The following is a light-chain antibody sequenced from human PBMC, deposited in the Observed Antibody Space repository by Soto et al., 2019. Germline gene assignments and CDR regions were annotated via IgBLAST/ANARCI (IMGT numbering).Light chain of an antibody. J-gene: IGLJ3*02. CDR2: DDD. CDR1: IIELKS. V-gene: IGLV3-21*02. CDR3: QAWDSYSDHWV. Sequence: SYELTQPPSGSLAPGQTARITCEESIIELKSVHWYQQRPGQAPVLVVYDDDDRPPGIPDRFSGSKSENMATLTISRVEAGDEADYYCQAWDSYSDHWVFGRGTQLTVL.